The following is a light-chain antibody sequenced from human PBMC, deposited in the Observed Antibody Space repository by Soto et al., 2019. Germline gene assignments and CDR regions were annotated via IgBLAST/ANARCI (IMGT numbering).Light chain of an antibody. CDR2: DTS. J-gene: IGLJ2*01. CDR1: TGAVTSGHY. CDR3: LLSYSGALV. V-gene: IGLV7-46*01. Sequence: QAVVTQEPSLTVSPGGTVTLTCGSSTGAVTSGHYPYWFQQKPGQATRTLIYDTSNKHSWTPARFSGSLLGGKAALTLSGAQPEDEAEYYCLLSYSGALVFGGGTKVTVL.